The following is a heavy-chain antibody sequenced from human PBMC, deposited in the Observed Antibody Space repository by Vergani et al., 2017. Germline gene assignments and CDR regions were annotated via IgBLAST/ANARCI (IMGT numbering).Heavy chain of an antibody. V-gene: IGHV3-49*03. D-gene: IGHD3-16*01. CDR1: GFTFGDYA. CDR2: IRSKAYGGTT. J-gene: IGHJ6*03. Sequence: EVQLLESGGGLVQPGRSLRLSCTASGFTFGDYAMSWFRQAPGKGLEWVGFIRSKAYGGTTEYAASVKGRFTISRDDSKSIAYLQMNSLKTEDTAVYYCTRVGGGSYYYYYMDVWGKGTTVTVSS. CDR3: TRVGGGSYYYYYMDV.